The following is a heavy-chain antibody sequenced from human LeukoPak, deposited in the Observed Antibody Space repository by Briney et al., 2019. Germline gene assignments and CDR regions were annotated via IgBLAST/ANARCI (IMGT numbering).Heavy chain of an antibody. CDR1: GFTFSNAW. J-gene: IGHJ4*02. CDR2: ISSSSSYI. Sequence: GGSLRLSCAASGFTFSNAWMNWVRQAPGKGLEWVSSISSSSSYIYYADSVKGRFTISRDNAKNSLYLQMNSLRAEDTAVYYCARVGNGDYVFDYWGQGTLVTVSS. D-gene: IGHD4-17*01. CDR3: ARVGNGDYVFDY. V-gene: IGHV3-21*01.